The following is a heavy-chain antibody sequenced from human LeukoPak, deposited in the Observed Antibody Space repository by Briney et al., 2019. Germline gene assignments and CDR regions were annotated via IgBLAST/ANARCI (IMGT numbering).Heavy chain of an antibody. V-gene: IGHV1-24*01. CDR1: GYTLTELS. Sequence: ASVRVSCKVSGYTLTELSMHWVRQAPGKGLEWMGGFDPEGGETIYAQKFQGRVTMTEDTSTDTAYMELSSLRSEDTAVYYCATEGYCSSTSCYTNRLDPWGQGTLVTVSS. J-gene: IGHJ5*02. D-gene: IGHD2-2*02. CDR2: FDPEGGET. CDR3: ATEGYCSSTSCYTNRLDP.